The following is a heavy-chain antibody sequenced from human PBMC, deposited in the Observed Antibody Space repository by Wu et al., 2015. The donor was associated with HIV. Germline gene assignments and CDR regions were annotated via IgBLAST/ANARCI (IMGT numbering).Heavy chain of an antibody. CDR1: GYIFSNYD. V-gene: IGHV1-46*01. D-gene: IGHD6-13*01. Sequence: QVQLVQSGAEVKKPGASVRVSCQASGYIFSNYDINWVRQAPGQGLEWMGIINPSGGSTSYAQKFQGRVTMTRDTSTSTAYMELRSLRSDDTAVYYCARTGQQLVNDYWGQGTVVTVSS. CDR3: ARTGQQLVNDY. CDR2: INPSGGST. J-gene: IGHJ4*02.